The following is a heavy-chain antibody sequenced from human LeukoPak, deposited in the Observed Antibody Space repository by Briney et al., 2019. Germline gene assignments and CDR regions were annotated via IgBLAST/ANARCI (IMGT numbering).Heavy chain of an antibody. CDR2: ISAYNGNT. V-gene: IGHV1-18*01. Sequence: ASVKVSCKASGYTFTSYGISWVRQAPGQGLEWMGWISAYNGNTNYAQKLQGRVTMTTDTSTSTAYMEPRSLRSDDTAVYYCARDLRRDIAVAGTTIDYWGQGTLVTVSS. D-gene: IGHD6-19*01. J-gene: IGHJ4*02. CDR1: GYTFTSYG. CDR3: ARDLRRDIAVAGTTIDY.